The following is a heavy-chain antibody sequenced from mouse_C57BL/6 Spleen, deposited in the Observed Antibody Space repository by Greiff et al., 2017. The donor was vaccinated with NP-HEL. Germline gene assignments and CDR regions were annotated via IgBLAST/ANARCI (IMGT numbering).Heavy chain of an antibody. V-gene: IGHV1-50*01. CDR3: ARDTTVVAKSWIDY. CDR2: IDPSDSYT. CDR1: GYTFTSYW. D-gene: IGHD1-1*01. J-gene: IGHJ2*01. Sequence: QVQLQQPGAELVKPGASVKLSCKASGYTFTSYWMQWVKQRPGQGLEWIGEIDPSDSYTYYNEKFKGKATLTADKSSSTAYMELRSLTSEDSAVYFCARDTTVVAKSWIDYWGQGTTLTVSS.